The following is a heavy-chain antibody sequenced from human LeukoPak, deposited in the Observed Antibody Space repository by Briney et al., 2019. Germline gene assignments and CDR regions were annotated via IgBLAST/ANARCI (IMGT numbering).Heavy chain of an antibody. CDR1: GFTFSSYA. D-gene: IGHD5-12*01. CDR2: ISGSAYST. V-gene: IGHV3-23*01. CDR3: AKEAGYSGYDYPDY. J-gene: IGHJ4*02. Sequence: GGSLRLSCAASGFTFSSYAMSWVRQAPGKGLEWVSGISGSAYSTYYADSVQGRFTISRDNSKNTLYLQMNSLRAEDTAVYYCAKEAGYSGYDYPDYRGQGTLVTVSS.